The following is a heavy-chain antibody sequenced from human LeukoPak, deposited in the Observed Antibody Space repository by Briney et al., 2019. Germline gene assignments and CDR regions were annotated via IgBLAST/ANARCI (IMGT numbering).Heavy chain of an antibody. CDR1: GFTFSSYE. CDR2: ITSGTNYI. J-gene: IGHJ4*02. D-gene: IGHD6-13*01. CDR3: ARDRIAAAGTGVFDY. V-gene: IGHV3-48*03. Sequence: QPGGSLRLSCAASGFTFSSYEMNWVRQAPGKGLAWVSSITSGTNYIYYADSVKGRFTISRDNAKNSLYLQMNSLRAEDTAVYYCARDRIAAAGTGVFDYWGQGTLVTVSS.